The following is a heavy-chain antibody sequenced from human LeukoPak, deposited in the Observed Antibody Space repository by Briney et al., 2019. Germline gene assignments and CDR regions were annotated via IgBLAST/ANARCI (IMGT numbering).Heavy chain of an antibody. Sequence: GGSLRLSCAASGFTFNDYYMSWIRQAPGKGLEWLSYINIGGTNTHYADSVKGRFTISRDNAKKSLYLEMNNLRAEDTAVYYCARDWDDSSSWGYMDVWGKGTTVTVSS. J-gene: IGHJ6*03. V-gene: IGHV3-11*01. CDR2: INIGGTNT. D-gene: IGHD6-13*01. CDR1: GFTFNDYY. CDR3: ARDWDDSSSWGYMDV.